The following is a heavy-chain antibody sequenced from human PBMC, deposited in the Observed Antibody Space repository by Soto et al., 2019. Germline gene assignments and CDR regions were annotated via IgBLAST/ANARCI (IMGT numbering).Heavy chain of an antibody. J-gene: IGHJ4*02. D-gene: IGHD1-26*01. Sequence: QVQLVQSGAEVKKPGSSVKVSCKASGGTFRSYSINWVRQAPGQGLEWMGEIIPIFGTAYYAQKFQGRVTITADESTSTADMELSSLRSEDTAVYYCARDGGRHSGGIDYWCQGTLVTFSS. V-gene: IGHV1-69*01. CDR2: IIPIFGTA. CDR3: ARDGGRHSGGIDY. CDR1: GGTFRSYS.